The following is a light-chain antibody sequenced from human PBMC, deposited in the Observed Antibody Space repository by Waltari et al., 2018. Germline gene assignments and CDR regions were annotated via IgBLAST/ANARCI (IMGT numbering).Light chain of an antibody. CDR3: QQYGSSPGT. V-gene: IGKV3-20*01. J-gene: IGKJ1*01. CDR1: QSVSCSY. CDR2: GAS. Sequence: EIVLTQSPGTLSLSPGERATLACRASQSVSCSYLAWYQQKPGQAPRLLIYGASSRATGLPDRFSGSGSATDFTLTISRLAPEDFAVYYCQQYGSSPGTFGPGTKVEIK.